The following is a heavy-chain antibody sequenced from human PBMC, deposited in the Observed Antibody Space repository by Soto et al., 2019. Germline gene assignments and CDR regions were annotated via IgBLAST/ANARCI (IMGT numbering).Heavy chain of an antibody. D-gene: IGHD2-21*01. CDR2: ISYDGSNK. CDR3: ARGFRETAFDY. Sequence: QVQLVESGGGVVQPGRSLRLSCAASGFTFSSYAMHWVRQAPGKGLEWVAVISYDGSNKYYADSVKGRFTISRDNSKNTLYLQMNSLRAEDTAVYYCARGFRETAFDYWGQGTLVTVSS. V-gene: IGHV3-30-3*01. CDR1: GFTFSSYA. J-gene: IGHJ4*02.